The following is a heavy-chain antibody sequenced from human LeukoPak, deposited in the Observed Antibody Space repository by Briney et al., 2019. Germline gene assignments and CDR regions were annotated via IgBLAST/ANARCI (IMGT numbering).Heavy chain of an antibody. CDR3: ARHYSPYDSSGFYYYFDY. D-gene: IGHD3-22*01. Sequence: PSETLSLTCTVSGGSISSSYWSWIRQPPGKGLDWIGYIYYSENTNYNPSLKSRVTISQDTSKNQFSLRLNSVTAADTAAYYCARHYSPYDSSGFYYYFDYWGQGILVTVSS. J-gene: IGHJ4*02. CDR1: GGSISSSY. V-gene: IGHV4-59*08. CDR2: IYYSENT.